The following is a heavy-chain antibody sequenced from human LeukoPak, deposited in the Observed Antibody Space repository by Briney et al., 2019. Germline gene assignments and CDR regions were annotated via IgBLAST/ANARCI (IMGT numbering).Heavy chain of an antibody. D-gene: IGHD2-2*01. CDR2: ISAYNGNT. CDR3: ARVGPIVVVLIRQLDY. J-gene: IGHJ4*02. V-gene: IGHV1-18*01. Sequence: ASVKVSCKASGYTFTSYGIGWVRQAPGQGLEGMGWISAYNGNTNYAQKLQGRVTMTTDTSTSTAYMELRSLRSDDTAVYYCARVGPIVVVLIRQLDYWGQGTLVTVSS. CDR1: GYTFTSYG.